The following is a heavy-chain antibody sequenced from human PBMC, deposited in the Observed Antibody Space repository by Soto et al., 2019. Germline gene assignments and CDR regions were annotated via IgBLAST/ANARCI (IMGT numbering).Heavy chain of an antibody. V-gene: IGHV3-23*03. CDR1: GFTFSDDT. J-gene: IGHJ4*02. CDR2: ILADYNT. D-gene: IGHD2-8*01. CDR3: ARRTNGYFGY. Sequence: VQLLESGGGLVQPGGSLTLSCAASGFTFSDDTMTWVRQAPGKVLECISVILADYNTYYTDSVRGRFTISRDNSKNTLYLEMNSLRAEATAVYYCARRTNGYFGYWGQGALVTVSS.